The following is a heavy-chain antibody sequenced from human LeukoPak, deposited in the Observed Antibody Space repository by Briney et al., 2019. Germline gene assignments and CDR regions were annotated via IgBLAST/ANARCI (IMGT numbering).Heavy chain of an antibody. J-gene: IGHJ4*02. CDR1: GFTFSSYA. CDR3: AKNGYRLSSGWPLDY. D-gene: IGHD6-19*01. Sequence: PGGSLRLSCAASGFTFSSYAMSWVRQAPGKGLEWVSAISGSGGSTYYADSVKGRFTISRDNSKNTLYLRMNSLRAEDTAVYYCAKNGYRLSSGWPLDYWGQGTLVTVSS. CDR2: ISGSGGST. V-gene: IGHV3-23*01.